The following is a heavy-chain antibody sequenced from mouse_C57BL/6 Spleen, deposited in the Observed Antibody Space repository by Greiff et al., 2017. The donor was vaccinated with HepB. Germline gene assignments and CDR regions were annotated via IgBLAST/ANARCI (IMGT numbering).Heavy chain of an antibody. Sequence: VQLKESGPVLVKPGASVKMSCKASGYTFTDYYMNWVKQSHGKSLEWIGVINPYNGGTSYNQKFKGKATLTVDKSSSTAYMELNSLTSEDSAVYYCAREGEGDYFDYWGQGTTLTVSS. CDR3: AREGEGDYFDY. CDR2: INPYNGGT. V-gene: IGHV1-19*01. J-gene: IGHJ2*01. CDR1: GYTFTDYY.